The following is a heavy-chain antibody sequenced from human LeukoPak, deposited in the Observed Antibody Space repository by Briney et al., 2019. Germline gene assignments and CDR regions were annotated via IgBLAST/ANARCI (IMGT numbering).Heavy chain of an antibody. CDR2: INSGGSTT. Sequence: GGSLRLSCAASGFTFSNYEMNWVRQAPGKGLEWLSNINSGGSTTSYADSVKGRFTISRDNAKNSLYLQMNSLRAEDTAVYYCARAYRNYGDYWGQGTLVTVSS. D-gene: IGHD4-11*01. V-gene: IGHV3-48*03. CDR1: GFTFSNYE. J-gene: IGHJ4*02. CDR3: ARAYRNYGDY.